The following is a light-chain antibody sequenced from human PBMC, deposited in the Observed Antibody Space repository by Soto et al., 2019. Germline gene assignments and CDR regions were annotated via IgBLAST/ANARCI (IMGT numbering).Light chain of an antibody. V-gene: IGLV9-49*01. CDR1: SGYSNYQ. Sequence: QSVLTQPPSASASLGGSVTLTCTLSSGYSNYQVDWYQQRPGKGPRFVMRVGTGGIVGSKGDGIPDRFSVLGSGLNRYLTIKNVQEEDESDYQCGADHGSGSNFVVVFGGGTKLTVL. CDR2: VGTGGIVG. J-gene: IGLJ2*01. CDR3: GADHGSGSNFVVV.